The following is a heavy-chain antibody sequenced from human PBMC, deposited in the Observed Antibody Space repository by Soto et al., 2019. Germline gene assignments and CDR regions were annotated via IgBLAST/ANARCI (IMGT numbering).Heavy chain of an antibody. CDR3: TTTDDFWSGYSGLDY. J-gene: IGHJ4*02. CDR1: GFTFSNAW. V-gene: IGHV3-15*01. CDR2: IKSKTDGGTT. Sequence: GGSLRLSCAASGFTFSNAWMSWVRQAPGKGLEWVGRIKSKTDGGTTDYAAPVKGRFTISRDDSKNTLYLQMNSLKTEDTAVYYCTTTDDFWSGYSGLDYWGQGTLVTVSS. D-gene: IGHD3-3*01.